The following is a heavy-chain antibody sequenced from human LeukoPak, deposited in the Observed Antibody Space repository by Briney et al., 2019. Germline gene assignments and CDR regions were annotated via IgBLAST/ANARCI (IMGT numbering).Heavy chain of an antibody. D-gene: IGHD6-19*01. Sequence: PGGSLRLSCAASGFTFSNYGMTWVRQAPGKGLEWVSVISGSADSTRYADSVKGRFTVSRDNSENTLYLQMNSLRAEDTAVYYCATRQYTSGWYDYWGQGTLVTVSS. CDR2: ISGSADST. CDR3: ATRQYTSGWYDY. J-gene: IGHJ4*02. CDR1: GFTFSNYG. V-gene: IGHV3-23*01.